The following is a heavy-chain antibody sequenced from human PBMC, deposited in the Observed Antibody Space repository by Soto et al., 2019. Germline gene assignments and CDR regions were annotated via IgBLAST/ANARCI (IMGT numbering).Heavy chain of an antibody. Sequence: QVQLVQSGAEVKKPGSSVKVSCKASGGTFSSYAISWVRQAPGQGLEWMGGIIPIFGTANYAQKFQGRVTITADDPTSTAYMELSSLRSEDTAVYYCARGGIGIAVAGMLPCDYWGQGTLVTVSS. CDR2: IIPIFGTA. V-gene: IGHV1-69*12. CDR1: GGTFSSYA. CDR3: ARGGIGIAVAGMLPCDY. D-gene: IGHD6-19*01. J-gene: IGHJ4*02.